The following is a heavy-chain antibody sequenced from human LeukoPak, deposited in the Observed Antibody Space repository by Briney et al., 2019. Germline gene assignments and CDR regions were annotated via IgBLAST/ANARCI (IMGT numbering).Heavy chain of an antibody. CDR2: ISWNSGSI. J-gene: IGHJ4*02. V-gene: IGHV3-9*01. CDR1: GFTFDDYA. Sequence: GGSLRLSCAASGFTFDDYAMHWVRQAPGKGLEWVSGISWNSGSIGYADSVKGRFTISRDNAKNTLYLQMNSLRAEDTAVYYCAKDRRTLYYDSSGYYGYFDYWGQGTLVTVSS. CDR3: AKDRRTLYYDSSGYYGYFDY. D-gene: IGHD3-22*01.